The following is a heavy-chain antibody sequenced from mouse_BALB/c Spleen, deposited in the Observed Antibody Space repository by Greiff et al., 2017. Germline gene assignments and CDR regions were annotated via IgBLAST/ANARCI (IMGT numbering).Heavy chain of an antibody. V-gene: IGHV1-5*01. D-gene: IGHD2-14*01. CDR3: TREGDRYDEAWFAY. CDR1: GYSFTSYW. CDR2: IYPGNSDT. J-gene: IGHJ3*01. Sequence: VQLQQSGTVLARPGASVKMSCKASGYSFTSYWMHWVKQRPGQGLEWIGAIYPGNSDTSYNQKFKGKAKLTAVTSASTAYMELSSLTNEDSAVYYCTREGDRYDEAWFAYWGQGTLVTVSA.